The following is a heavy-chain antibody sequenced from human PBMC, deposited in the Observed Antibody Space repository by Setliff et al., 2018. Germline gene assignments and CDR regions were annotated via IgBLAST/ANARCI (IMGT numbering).Heavy chain of an antibody. J-gene: IGHJ3*01. Sequence: PGGSLRLSCVLSGFSLSDTWMNWVRQAPGKGLEWVGHIKKTSDGGTTDYAAPVKGRFTISRDDSKNTLYLQMNSLKTEDTAVYYCTTDPSPTFGGVIGAAFDFWGQGTMVTVSS. V-gene: IGHV3-15*07. CDR2: IKKTSDGGTT. CDR3: TTDPSPTFGGVIGAAFDF. CDR1: GFSLSDTW. D-gene: IGHD3-16*01.